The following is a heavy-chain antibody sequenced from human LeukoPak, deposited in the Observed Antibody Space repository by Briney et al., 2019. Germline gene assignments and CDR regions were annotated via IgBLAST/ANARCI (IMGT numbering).Heavy chain of an antibody. CDR2: IYTSGST. D-gene: IGHD6-19*01. J-gene: IGHJ5*02. Sequence: SETLSLTCTVSGGSISSYYWSWIRQPAGKGLEWIGRIYTSGSTNYNPPLQSRVTMSVDTSKNQFSLRLSSVTAADTAVYYCARGLYSSGWYWFDPWGQGTLVTVSS. CDR3: ARGLYSSGWYWFDP. CDR1: GGSISSYY. V-gene: IGHV4-4*07.